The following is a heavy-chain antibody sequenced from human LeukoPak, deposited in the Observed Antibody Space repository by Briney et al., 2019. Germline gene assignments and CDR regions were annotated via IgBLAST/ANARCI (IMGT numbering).Heavy chain of an antibody. CDR3: ARHRSDGSYPLDS. J-gene: IGHJ4*02. CDR2: ISDTEYT. CDR1: GASITDDDFY. Sequence: NTSETLSLTCTVSGASITDDDFYWSWIRQSPGKGLEWIGYISDTEYTYYNPSLRSRVTISLDTSKNQFSLKVTSVTAADTAVYYCARHRSDGSYPLDSWGQGALVTVSS. V-gene: IGHV4-59*08. D-gene: IGHD5-24*01.